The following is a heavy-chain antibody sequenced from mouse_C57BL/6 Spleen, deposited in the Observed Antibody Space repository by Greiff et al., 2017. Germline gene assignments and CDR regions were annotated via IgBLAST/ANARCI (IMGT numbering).Heavy chain of an antibody. CDR1: GYAFSSSW. V-gene: IGHV1-82*01. D-gene: IGHD2-4*01. CDR2: IYPGDGDT. CDR3: ARERLPLAY. Sequence: QVQLKQSGPELVKPGASVKISCKASGYAFSSSWMNWVKQRPGTGLEWIGRIYPGDGDTNYNGKFKGKATLTADKSSSTAYMQLSSLTSEDSAVYFCARERLPLAYWGQGTLVTVSA. J-gene: IGHJ3*01.